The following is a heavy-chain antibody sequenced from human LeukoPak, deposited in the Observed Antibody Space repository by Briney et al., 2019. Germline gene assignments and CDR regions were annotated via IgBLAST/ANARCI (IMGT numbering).Heavy chain of an antibody. CDR1: GGSISSYY. V-gene: IGHV4-59*01. Sequence: SETLSLTCTVSGGSISSYYWSWIRQPPGKGLEWIGYIYYSGSTNYNPSLKSRVTISVDTSKNQFSLKLSSVTAADTAVYYCARDERYSSSSKYYYYGMVVWGQGTTVTVSS. CDR3: ARDERYSSSSKYYYYGMVV. CDR2: IYYSGST. J-gene: IGHJ6*02. D-gene: IGHD6-13*01.